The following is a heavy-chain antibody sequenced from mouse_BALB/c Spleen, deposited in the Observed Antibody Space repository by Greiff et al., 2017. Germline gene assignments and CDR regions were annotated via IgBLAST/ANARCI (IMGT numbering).Heavy chain of an antibody. CDR3: ARGGNWDFDY. CDR2: INPYNDGT. J-gene: IGHJ2*01. V-gene: IGHV1-14*01. D-gene: IGHD4-1*01. Sequence: EVQLVESGPELVKPGASVKMSCKASGYTFTSYVVHWVKQKPGQGLEWIGYINPYNDGTKYNEKFKGKATLTSDKSSSTAYMELSSLTSEDSAVYYCARGGNWDFDYWGQGTTLTVSS. CDR1: GYTFTSYV.